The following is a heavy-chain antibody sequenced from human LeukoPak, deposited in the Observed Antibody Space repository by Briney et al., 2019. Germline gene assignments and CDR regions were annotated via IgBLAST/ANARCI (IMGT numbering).Heavy chain of an antibody. Sequence: SQTLSLTCAVSGGSISSGGYSWSWIRQPPGKGLEWIGYIHHGGSTYYNPSLKSRVTISVDTSKNQFSLKLSSVTAADTAVYYCARVDVVGEYYFDYWGQGTLVTVSS. J-gene: IGHJ4*02. CDR2: IHHGGST. V-gene: IGHV4-30-2*05. D-gene: IGHD2-15*01. CDR1: GGSISSGGYS. CDR3: ARVDVVGEYYFDY.